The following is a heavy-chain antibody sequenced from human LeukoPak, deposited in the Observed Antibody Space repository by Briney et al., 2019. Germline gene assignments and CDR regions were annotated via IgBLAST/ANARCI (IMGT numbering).Heavy chain of an antibody. CDR3: AKGLRWFGDFYFNFFDY. J-gene: IGHJ4*02. D-gene: IGHD3-10*01. CDR1: GFNFMTYG. Sequence: GGSLRLSCAASGFNFMTYGMHWVRQAPGTGLEWVAFISYDGGKRFFGESVKGRFTIARDNSENTVSLQMNTLKTEDTAVYDCAKGLRWFGDFYFNFFDYWGQGILVTVSS. V-gene: IGHV3-30*18. CDR2: ISYDGGKR.